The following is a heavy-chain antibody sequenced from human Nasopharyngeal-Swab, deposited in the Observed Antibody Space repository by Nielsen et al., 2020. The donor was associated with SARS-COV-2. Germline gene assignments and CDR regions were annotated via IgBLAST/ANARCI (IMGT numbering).Heavy chain of an antibody. CDR3: ARDAPAHYGAFY. CDR1: GCTFSSFG. J-gene: IGHJ4*02. CDR2: IAHNASNE. Sequence: GESLTLTCAASGCTFSSFGLHWVRQAPGKGLEWMAFIAHNASNEYYGDSEKGRFTISRDSSKYTLYQHMDSLRGEDTAGYYCARDAPAHYGAFYWGRGTLVTVSS. V-gene: IGHV3-30*03. D-gene: IGHD4-17*01.